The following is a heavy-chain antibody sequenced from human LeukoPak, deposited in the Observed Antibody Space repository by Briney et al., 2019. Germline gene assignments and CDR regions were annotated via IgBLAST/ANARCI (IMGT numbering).Heavy chain of an antibody. Sequence: GGSLRLSCVASGFNFSSYAMHWVRQAPGKGLEWVTVTSYDGSDTYYADSVKGRFTLSRDSSKNTLYLQMDSLRTEDTAIYYCVRDINWNYFFGYWGLGILVTVSS. D-gene: IGHD1-7*01. CDR1: GFNFSSYA. V-gene: IGHV3-30*03. J-gene: IGHJ4*02. CDR3: VRDINWNYFFGY. CDR2: TSYDGSDT.